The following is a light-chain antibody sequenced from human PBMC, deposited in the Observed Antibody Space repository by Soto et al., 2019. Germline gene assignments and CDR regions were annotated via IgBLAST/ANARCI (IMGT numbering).Light chain of an antibody. CDR2: GAS. Sequence: EIEMTQSPATLSVSPGERATLSCRASQSVSSNLAWYQQKPGQAPRLLIYGASTRATGIPARFSGSGSGTEFTLTISSLQSEDFAVYYCQQYYNWPPTFGQGTKVEIK. CDR1: QSVSSN. J-gene: IGKJ1*01. V-gene: IGKV3-15*01. CDR3: QQYYNWPPT.